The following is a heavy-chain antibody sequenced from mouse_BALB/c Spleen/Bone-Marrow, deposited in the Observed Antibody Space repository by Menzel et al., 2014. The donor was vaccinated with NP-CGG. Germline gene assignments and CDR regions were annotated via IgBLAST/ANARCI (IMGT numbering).Heavy chain of an antibody. CDR1: GYSFTSYY. Sequence: VQLQQSGPELMKPGASVKIPCKASGYSFTSYYMHWVKQSHGKSLEWIGYIDPFNGGTSYNQKFKGKATLTVDKSSNTAYMHLSSLTSEDSAVYYCARAYDFLDYWGQGSTLTVPS. V-gene: IGHV1S135*01. CDR3: ARAYDFLDY. D-gene: IGHD1-1*01. J-gene: IGHJ2*01. CDR2: IDPFNGGT.